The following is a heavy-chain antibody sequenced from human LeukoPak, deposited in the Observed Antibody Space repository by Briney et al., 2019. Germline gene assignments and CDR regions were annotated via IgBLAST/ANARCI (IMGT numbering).Heavy chain of an antibody. CDR1: GYTFTSYY. CDR2: INPSGGST. Sequence: ASVKVSCKASGYTFTSYYMHWVRQAPGQGLEWMGIINPSGGSTSYAQKFQGRVTMTRDTSTSTVYMELSSLRSEDTAVYYCARGRIGYSGSSSTYAFDIWGQGTMVTVSS. V-gene: IGHV1-46*01. D-gene: IGHD1-26*01. CDR3: ARGRIGYSGSSSTYAFDI. J-gene: IGHJ3*02.